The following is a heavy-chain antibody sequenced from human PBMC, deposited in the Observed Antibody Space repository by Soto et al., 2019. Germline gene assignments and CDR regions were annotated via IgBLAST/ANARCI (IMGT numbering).Heavy chain of an antibody. CDR2: IYSGGYT. Sequence: EVQLVESGGGLIQPGGSLRLSCAVSGFTVSNNYMSWVRQAPGKGLEGVSVIYSGGYTAYGDSVKGRFTIARDNSKKPLYHQITSPRADGPAVYYCATRAGGGGYWGQGTLVTVSS. V-gene: IGHV3-53*01. CDR1: GFTVSNNY. CDR3: ATRAGGGGY. D-gene: IGHD3-10*01. J-gene: IGHJ4*02.